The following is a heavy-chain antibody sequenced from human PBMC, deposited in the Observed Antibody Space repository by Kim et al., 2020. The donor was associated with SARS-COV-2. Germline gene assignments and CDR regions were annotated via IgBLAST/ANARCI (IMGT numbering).Heavy chain of an antibody. CDR2: INHSGRT. V-gene: IGHV4-34*01. CDR3: SRRISNTSCSGCHYCDL. D-gene: IGHD3-10*02. Sequence: SETLSLTCAVYGGSFSGCYWSWIRQPPGRGLEWIGEINHSGRTNSNPSLKSRVTIPVDTYKNQFSLKLPSVTVADPAVYYCSRRISNTSCSGCHYCDLWG. J-gene: IGHJ2*01. CDR1: GGSFSGCY.